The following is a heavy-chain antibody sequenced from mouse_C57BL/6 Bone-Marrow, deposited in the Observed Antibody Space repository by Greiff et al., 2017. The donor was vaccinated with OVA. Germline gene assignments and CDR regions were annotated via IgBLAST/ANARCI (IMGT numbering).Heavy chain of an antibody. CDR1: GFTFSSYG. V-gene: IGHV5-6*02. D-gene: IGHD2-2*01. J-gene: IGHJ1*03. CDR3: ARRGGYGRGYFDV. Sequence: EVMLVESGGDLVKPGGSLKLSCAASGFTFSSYGMSWVRQTPDKRLEWVATISSGGSYTYYPDSVKGRFTISRDNAKNTLYLQMSSLKSEDTAMYYCARRGGYGRGYFDVWGTGTTVTVSS. CDR2: ISSGGSYT.